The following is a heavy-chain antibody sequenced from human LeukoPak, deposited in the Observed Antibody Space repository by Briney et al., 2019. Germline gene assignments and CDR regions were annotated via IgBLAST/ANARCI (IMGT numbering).Heavy chain of an antibody. V-gene: IGHV4-30-4*08. CDR2: IYSSGGT. CDR3: ARVSGYYGVGSYYFDS. Sequence: SQTLSLTCAVSGGSINSGDYYWSWIRQPPGKGLEWIGYIYSSGGTYYNPSLKSRVAIFVDTSKKRFSLKLNSVTAADAAVYYCARVSGYYGVGSYYFDSWGQGVLVSVSS. CDR1: GGSINSGDYY. D-gene: IGHD3-10*01. J-gene: IGHJ4*02.